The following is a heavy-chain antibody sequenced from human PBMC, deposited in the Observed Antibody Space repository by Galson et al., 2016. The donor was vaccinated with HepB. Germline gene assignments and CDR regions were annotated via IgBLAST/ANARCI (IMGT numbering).Heavy chain of an antibody. V-gene: IGHV3-23*01. CDR1: GFTFSNYA. D-gene: IGHD5-18*01. CDR2: ISGSGGST. J-gene: IGHJ3*02. CDR3: ASREYRYGSDAFDI. Sequence: SLRLSCAASGFTFSNYAMSWVRQAPGKGLEWVSAISGSGGSTYYADSVKGRFTISRDNSKNTLFLQMNSLSDEDTAVYYCASREYRYGSDAFDIWGQGTMVTGSS.